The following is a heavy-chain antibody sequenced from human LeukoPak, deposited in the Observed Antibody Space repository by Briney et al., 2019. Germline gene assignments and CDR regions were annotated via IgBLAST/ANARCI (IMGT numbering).Heavy chain of an antibody. CDR3: ARDLTIDNP. J-gene: IGHJ5*02. V-gene: IGHV4-61*01. CDR1: GGSVSSGSYY. Sequence: SETLSLTCTVSGGSVSSGSYYWSWIRQSPGKGLEWIGYIYYSGSTNYNPSLKSRVTISVDTSKNQFSLKLSSVTAADTAVYYCARDLTIDNPWGQGTLVTVSS. CDR2: IYYSGST. D-gene: IGHD3-3*01.